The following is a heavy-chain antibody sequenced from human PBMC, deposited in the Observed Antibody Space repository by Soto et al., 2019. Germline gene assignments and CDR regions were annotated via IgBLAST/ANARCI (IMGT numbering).Heavy chain of an antibody. CDR1: GYSFTSYW. CDR3: ARRVTGTKGSYYYYGMDV. V-gene: IGHV5-51*01. J-gene: IGHJ6*02. D-gene: IGHD1-20*01. CDR2: IYPGDSDT. Sequence: GVSLKVSCKGSGYSFTSYWIGWVRQMPGKGLEWMGIIYPGDSDTRYSPSFQGQVTISADKSISTAYLQWSSLKASDTAMYYCARRVTGTKGSYYYYGMDVWGQGTTVTVS.